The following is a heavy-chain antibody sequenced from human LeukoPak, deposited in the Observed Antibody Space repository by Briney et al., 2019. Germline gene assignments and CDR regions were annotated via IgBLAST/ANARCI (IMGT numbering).Heavy chain of an antibody. CDR3: ARAGYCSGGSCYSDYYYYMDV. CDR2: INHSGST. Sequence: SETLSLTCAVYGGSFSGYYWSWIRQPPGKGLEWIGEINHSGSTNYNPSLKSRVTISVDASKNQFSLKLSSVTAADTAVYYCARAGYCSGGSCYSDYYYYMDVWGKGTTVTVPS. V-gene: IGHV4-34*01. CDR1: GGSFSGYY. J-gene: IGHJ6*03. D-gene: IGHD2-15*01.